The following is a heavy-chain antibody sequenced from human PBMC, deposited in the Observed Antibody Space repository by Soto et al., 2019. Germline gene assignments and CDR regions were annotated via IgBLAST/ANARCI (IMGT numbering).Heavy chain of an antibody. CDR1: GFTFSSYA. D-gene: IGHD5-18*01. Sequence: GGSLRLSCAASGFTFSSYAMSWVRQAPGKGLEWVSAISGSGGSTYYADSVKGRFTISRDNSKNTLYLQMNSLRAEDTAVYYCAKGAGSYGFYYYYGMDVWGQGTTVTVSS. J-gene: IGHJ6*02. CDR3: AKGAGSYGFYYYYGMDV. CDR2: ISGSGGST. V-gene: IGHV3-23*01.